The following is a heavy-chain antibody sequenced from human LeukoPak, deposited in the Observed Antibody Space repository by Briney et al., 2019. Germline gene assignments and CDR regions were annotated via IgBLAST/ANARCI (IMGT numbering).Heavy chain of an antibody. J-gene: IGHJ4*02. CDR3: ARDGRTIFGVVTPVDY. Sequence: SVKVSCKASGYTFTGYYMHWVRQAPGQGLEWMGWINPNSGGTNYAQKFQGRVTMTRDTSISTAYMELSRLRSDDTAVYYCARDGRTIFGVVTPVDYWGQGTLVTVSS. CDR2: INPNSGGT. V-gene: IGHV1-2*02. CDR1: GYTFTGYY. D-gene: IGHD3-3*01.